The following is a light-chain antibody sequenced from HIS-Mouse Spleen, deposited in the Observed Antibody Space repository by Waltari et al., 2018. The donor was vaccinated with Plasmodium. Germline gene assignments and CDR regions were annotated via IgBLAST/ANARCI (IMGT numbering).Light chain of an antibody. J-gene: IGLJ3*02. V-gene: IGLV3-10*01. CDR2: EDS. Sequence: SYELTQPHSVSVSPGQTARITCPGDPLPNKYVYWYRQNSGKAPVLVIYEDSKRPSGIPERFSGSSSGTMATLTISGAQVEDEADYYCYSTDSSGNHRVFGGGTKLTVL. CDR1: PLPNKY. CDR3: YSTDSSGNHRV.